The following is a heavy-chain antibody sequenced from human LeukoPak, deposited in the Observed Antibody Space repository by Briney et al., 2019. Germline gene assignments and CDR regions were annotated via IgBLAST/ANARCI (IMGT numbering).Heavy chain of an antibody. CDR2: ISSSSFI. Sequence: GGSLRLSCAASGFTFSSYSMNWVRQAPGKGLEWVSSISSSSFIYYADSVKGRFTISRDNAKNSLYLQMNSLRAEDTAVYYCARKGSSGWYVDYWGQGTLVTVSS. J-gene: IGHJ4*02. V-gene: IGHV3-21*01. D-gene: IGHD6-19*01. CDR3: ARKGSSGWYVDY. CDR1: GFTFSSYS.